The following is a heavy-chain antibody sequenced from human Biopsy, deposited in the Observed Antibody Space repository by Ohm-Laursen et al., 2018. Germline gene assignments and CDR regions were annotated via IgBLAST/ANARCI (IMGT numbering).Heavy chain of an antibody. D-gene: IGHD1-14*01. CDR2: IYTSGIT. CDR1: GGSLSIYS. V-gene: IGHV4-4*07. CDR3: ARDRDRRGWFDP. Sequence: SETLSLTCTVSGGSLSIYSWSWIRQPAGKGLEWIEQIYTSGITNYNPSLKSRVTMSVDTSKNKFSLRVSSVTAADTAVYYCARDRDRRGWFDPWGQGTLVTVSS. J-gene: IGHJ5*02.